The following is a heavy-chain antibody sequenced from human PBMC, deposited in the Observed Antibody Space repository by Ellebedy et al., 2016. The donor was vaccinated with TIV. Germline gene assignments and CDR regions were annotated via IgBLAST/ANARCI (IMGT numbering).Heavy chain of an antibody. Sequence: GESLKISCAASGFTFSSYEMNWVRQAPGKGLDWVSYIRTGASTIYYADSVKGRFTISRDDAKNSLFLQMDSLRAEDTAVYYCARWGLVDSRGYYSPNYYSSGMDVWGQGTTVTVSS. CDR1: GFTFSSYE. CDR3: ARWGLVDSRGYYSPNYYSSGMDV. J-gene: IGHJ6*01. D-gene: IGHD3-22*01. V-gene: IGHV3-48*03. CDR2: IRTGASTI.